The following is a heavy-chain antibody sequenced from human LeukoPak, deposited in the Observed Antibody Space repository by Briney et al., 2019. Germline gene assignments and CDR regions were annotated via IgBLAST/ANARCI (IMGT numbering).Heavy chain of an antibody. J-gene: IGHJ4*02. Sequence: SETLSLTCTVSGGSISSGGYYWSWIRQHPGKGLEWIGYIYYSGSTYYNPSLKSRVTISVDTSKNQFSLKLSSVTAADTAVYYCARHSSGWYYFDYWGQGTLVTVSS. CDR3: ARHSSGWYYFDY. CDR2: IYYSGST. V-gene: IGHV4-39*01. D-gene: IGHD6-19*01. CDR1: GGSISSGGYY.